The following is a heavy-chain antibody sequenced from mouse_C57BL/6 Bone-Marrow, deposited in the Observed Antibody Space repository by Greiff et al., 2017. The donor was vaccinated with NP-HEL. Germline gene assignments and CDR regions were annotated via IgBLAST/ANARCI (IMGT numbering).Heavy chain of an antibody. CDR1: GYTFTSYW. D-gene: IGHD3-3*01. Sequence: QVQLQQPGAELVKPGASVKLSCKASGYTFTSYWMHWVKQRPGQGLEWIGMIHPNSGSTNYNEKFKSKATLTLDKSSSTAYMQLSSLTSEDSAVYYCARSGTRGYAMDYWGQGTSVTVSS. CDR2: IHPNSGST. CDR3: ARSGTRGYAMDY. V-gene: IGHV1-64*01. J-gene: IGHJ4*01.